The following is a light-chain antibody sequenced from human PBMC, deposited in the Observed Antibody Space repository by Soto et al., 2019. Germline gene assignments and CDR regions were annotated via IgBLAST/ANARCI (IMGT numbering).Light chain of an antibody. CDR1: QSVSSSY. CDR2: GAS. V-gene: IGKV3-20*01. CDR3: QQYGSSPYT. J-gene: IGKJ2*01. Sequence: EIVLTQSPGTLSLSPGERATLSCRASQSVSSSYLAWYQQKPGQAPRLLIYGASSRATGIPDRFSGSWSGTDFPLTISRLEPEDFAVYYCQQYGSSPYTFGQGTKLEIK.